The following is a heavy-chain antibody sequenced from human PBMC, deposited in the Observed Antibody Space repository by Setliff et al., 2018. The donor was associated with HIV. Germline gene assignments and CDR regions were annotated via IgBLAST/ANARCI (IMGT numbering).Heavy chain of an antibody. Sequence: PGGSLRLSCVGSGFTFNGYAMNWVRQAPGKGLEWVSGINWNGRRTGDADFVKGRFTISRDNAKNSLYLQMNSLGAEETALYYCARGGEYYSDSGGIYYYMDVWGKGTTVTVSS. CDR1: GFTFNGYA. J-gene: IGHJ6*03. CDR3: ARGGEYYSDSGGIYYYMDV. V-gene: IGHV3-20*04. CDR2: INWNGRRT. D-gene: IGHD3-22*01.